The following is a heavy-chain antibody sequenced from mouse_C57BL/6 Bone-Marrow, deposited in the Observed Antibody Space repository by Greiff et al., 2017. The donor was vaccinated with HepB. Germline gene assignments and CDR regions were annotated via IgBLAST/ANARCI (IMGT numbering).Heavy chain of an antibody. Sequence: QVQLQQSGAELVRPGASVTLSCKASGYTFTDYEMHWVKQTPVHGLEWIGAIDPETGGTAYNQKFKGKAILTADKSSSTAYMEIRSLTSEDSAVYYCTRSGATVVAHYYAMDYWGQGTSVTVSS. CDR1: GYTFTDYE. CDR3: TRSGATVVAHYYAMDY. J-gene: IGHJ4*01. V-gene: IGHV1-15*01. CDR2: IDPETGGT. D-gene: IGHD1-1*01.